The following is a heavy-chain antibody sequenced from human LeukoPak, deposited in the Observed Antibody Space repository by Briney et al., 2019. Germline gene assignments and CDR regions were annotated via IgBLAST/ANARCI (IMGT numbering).Heavy chain of an antibody. Sequence: SETLSLTCNVSGASMSNYYWVWIRQPPGKGLEWIGSIYHSGTTYSGSTYYNPSLKSRVTISLDTSKNQFSLKLSSVTAADTAVYYCARQIGLYSYGYLWGQGTLVTVSS. V-gene: IGHV4-39*01. CDR1: GASMSNYY. J-gene: IGHJ4*02. CDR3: ARQIGLYSYGYL. D-gene: IGHD5-18*01. CDR2: IYHSGTTYSGST.